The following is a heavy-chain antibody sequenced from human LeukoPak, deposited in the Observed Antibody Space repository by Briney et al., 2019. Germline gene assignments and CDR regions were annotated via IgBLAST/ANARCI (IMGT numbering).Heavy chain of an antibody. CDR2: IYSGGYT. CDR1: GFTVSSNY. CDR3: ASAGYSSSWYGNNWFDP. Sequence: PGGSLRLSCAASGFTVSSNYMSWVRQAPGKGLEWVSVIYSGGYTYYADSVKGRFTISRDNSKNTLYLQMNSLRAEDTAVYYCASAGYSSSWYGNNWFDPWGQGTLVTVSS. D-gene: IGHD6-13*01. J-gene: IGHJ5*02. V-gene: IGHV3-66*02.